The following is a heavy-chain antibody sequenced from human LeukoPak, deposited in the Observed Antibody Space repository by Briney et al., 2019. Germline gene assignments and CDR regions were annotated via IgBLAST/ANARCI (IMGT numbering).Heavy chain of an antibody. CDR1: GFTFTNYG. D-gene: IGHD4-11*01. J-gene: IGHJ4*02. CDR3: ARDPSLRVTLDY. V-gene: IGHV3-33*01. CDR2: IWYDGGQK. Sequence: PGGSLRLSCAASGFTFTNYGMHWVRQAPGKGLEWVAVIWYDGGQKYYADSVKGRFTISRDNTKNTLYLQMNSLRVKDTAVYYCARDPSLRVTLDYWGQGTLVTVSS.